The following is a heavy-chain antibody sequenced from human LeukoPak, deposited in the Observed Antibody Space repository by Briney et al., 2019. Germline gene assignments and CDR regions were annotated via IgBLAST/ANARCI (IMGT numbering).Heavy chain of an antibody. CDR3: ARHTRSGGRFGWFDP. CDR2: ISAYNGNT. D-gene: IGHD2-15*01. J-gene: IGHJ5*02. V-gene: IGHV1-18*01. Sequence: SVKFSCKASGYTFTSYGISWVRQAPGQGLEWMGWISAYNGNTNYAQKLQGRVTMTTDTSTSTAYMELRSLRSDDTAVYYCARHTRSGGRFGWFDPWGQGTLVTVSS. CDR1: GYTFTSYG.